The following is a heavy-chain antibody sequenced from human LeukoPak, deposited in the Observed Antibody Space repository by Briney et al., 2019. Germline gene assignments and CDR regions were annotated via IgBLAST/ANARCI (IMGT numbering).Heavy chain of an antibody. CDR3: ARAMVRGVMEYYYYGMDV. V-gene: IGHV3-30-3*01. J-gene: IGHJ6*02. Sequence: HPGGSLRLSCAASVFTFSSYSMHWVRQAPGKGLEWVAVISYDGSNKYYADSVKGRFTISRDNSKNTLYLQMNSLRAEDTAVYYCARAMVRGVMEYYYYGMDVWGQGTTVTVSS. CDR1: VFTFSSYS. D-gene: IGHD3-10*01. CDR2: ISYDGSNK.